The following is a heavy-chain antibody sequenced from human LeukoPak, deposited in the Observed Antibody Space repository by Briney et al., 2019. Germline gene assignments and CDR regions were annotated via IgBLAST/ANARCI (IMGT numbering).Heavy chain of an antibody. CDR2: IIPIFGTA. CDR3: AILVVPAAIGNYYGTDV. Sequence: GASVKVSCKASGGTFSSYAISWVRQAPGQGLEWMGGIIPIFGTANYAQKFQGRVTITADESTSTAYMELSSLRSEDTAVYYCAILVVPAAIGNYYGTDVWGKGTTVTVSS. V-gene: IGHV1-69*13. J-gene: IGHJ6*04. CDR1: GGTFSSYA. D-gene: IGHD2-2*01.